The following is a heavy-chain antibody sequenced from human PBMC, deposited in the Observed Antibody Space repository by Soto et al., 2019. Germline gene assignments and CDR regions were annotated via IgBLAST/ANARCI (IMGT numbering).Heavy chain of an antibody. CDR2: IYPGNSDI. D-gene: IGHD3-3*02. V-gene: IGHV5-51*01. J-gene: IGHJ6*02. Sequence: PGESLKISCQGSGYSFTTYWIGWVRQMPGKGLEWMGIIYPGNSDIRYSPSFQGQVTISADKSISTAYLKWSGLTASHTAMYYCARLGIWSYGMDVWGQGTTVTVSS. CDR1: GYSFTTYW. CDR3: ARLGIWSYGMDV.